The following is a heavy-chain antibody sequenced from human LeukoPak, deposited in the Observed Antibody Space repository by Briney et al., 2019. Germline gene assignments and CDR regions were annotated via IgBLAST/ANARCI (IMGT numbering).Heavy chain of an antibody. V-gene: IGHV1-2*02. J-gene: IGHJ4*02. Sequence: ASVKVSCKASGYTFTGYYMHWVRQAPGQGPEWMGWINPNSGGTNYAQKFQGRVTMTRDTFISTAYMELSRLRSDDTAVYYCARNPIAVAGTGFDYWGQGTLVTVSS. CDR2: INPNSGGT. D-gene: IGHD6-19*01. CDR1: GYTFTGYY. CDR3: ARNPIAVAGTGFDY.